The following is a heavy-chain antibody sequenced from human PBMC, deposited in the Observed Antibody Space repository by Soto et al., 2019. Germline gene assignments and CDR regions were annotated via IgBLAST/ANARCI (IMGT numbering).Heavy chain of an antibody. Sequence: PGGSLRLSCAASGLTVSSNYMSWVRQAPGKGLEWVSVIYSGGSTYYADSVKGRFTISRDNSKNTLYLQMNSLRAEDTAVYYCAREGDTAMRGMDVWGQGTTVTVYS. J-gene: IGHJ6*02. D-gene: IGHD5-18*01. CDR3: AREGDTAMRGMDV. CDR2: IYSGGST. CDR1: GLTVSSNY. V-gene: IGHV3-53*01.